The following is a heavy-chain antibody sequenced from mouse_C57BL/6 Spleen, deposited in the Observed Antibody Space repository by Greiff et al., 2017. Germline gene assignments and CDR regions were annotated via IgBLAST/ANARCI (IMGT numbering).Heavy chain of an antibody. CDR2: IDPETGGT. Sequence: QVQLQQSGAELVRPGASVTLSCKASGYTFTDYEMHWVKQTPVHGLEWIGAIDPETGGTAYNQKFKGKAILTADKSSSTAYMELRSLASEDSAVYYCTRSYSSYVYFDVWGTGTTVTVSS. CDR3: TRSYSSYVYFDV. D-gene: IGHD2-5*01. CDR1: GYTFTDYE. V-gene: IGHV1-15*01. J-gene: IGHJ1*03.